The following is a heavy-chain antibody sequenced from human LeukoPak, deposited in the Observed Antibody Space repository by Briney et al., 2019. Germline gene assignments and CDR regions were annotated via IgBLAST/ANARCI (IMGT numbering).Heavy chain of an antibody. J-gene: IGHJ4*02. Sequence: ASVKVSCKASGYTFTSYDINWVRQATGQGLEWMGWMNPNSGNTGCAQKFQGRVTMTRNTSISTAYMELSSLRSEDMAVYYCARGIRVYYYGSGRPDYWGQGTLVTVSS. CDR3: ARGIRVYYYGSGRPDY. CDR1: GYTFTSYD. V-gene: IGHV1-8*01. CDR2: MNPNSGNT. D-gene: IGHD3-10*01.